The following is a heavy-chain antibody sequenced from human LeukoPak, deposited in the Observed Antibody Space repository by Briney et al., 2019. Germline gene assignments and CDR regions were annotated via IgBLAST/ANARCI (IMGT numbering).Heavy chain of an antibody. Sequence: GGSLRLSCAASGFTFSNYAMSWVRQAPGKGLEWVSAISGSADSTYDADSVKGRFTISRDNSKNTLYLQMNSLRAEDTAVYYCARDLDPYCSGGSCYSVFGYWGQGTLVTVSS. CDR3: ARDLDPYCSGGSCYSVFGY. D-gene: IGHD2-15*01. J-gene: IGHJ4*02. CDR1: GFTFSNYA. V-gene: IGHV3-23*01. CDR2: ISGSADST.